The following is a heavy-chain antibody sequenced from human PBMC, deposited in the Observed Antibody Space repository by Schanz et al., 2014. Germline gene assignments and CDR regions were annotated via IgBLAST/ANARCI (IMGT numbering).Heavy chain of an antibody. Sequence: QVQLQQWGAGLLKPSETLSLTCAVSGGPFSGYWGWIRQPPDTGLEWIGEINQSGDTNYNPSLKGRVPLSVATSNTRFSLKLSSVTAADTAVYYCARAVGGNSALEWFDPWGQGTLVTVSS. CDR1: GGPFSGY. CDR3: ARAVGGNSALEWFDP. V-gene: IGHV4-34*01. CDR2: INQSGDT. D-gene: IGHD2-21*01. J-gene: IGHJ5*02.